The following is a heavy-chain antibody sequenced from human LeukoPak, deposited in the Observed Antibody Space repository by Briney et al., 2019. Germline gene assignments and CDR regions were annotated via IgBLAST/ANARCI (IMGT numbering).Heavy chain of an antibody. D-gene: IGHD6-6*01. V-gene: IGHV3-30*18. Sequence: TGGSLRLSCAASGFTFSSYSMNWVRQAPGKGLEWVAVISYDGSNKYYADSVKGRFTISRDNSKNTLYLQMNSLRAEDTAVYYCAKPGDEQLVPHYYYYMDVWGKGTTVTVSS. CDR3: AKPGDEQLVPHYYYYMDV. CDR1: GFTFSSYS. CDR2: ISYDGSNK. J-gene: IGHJ6*03.